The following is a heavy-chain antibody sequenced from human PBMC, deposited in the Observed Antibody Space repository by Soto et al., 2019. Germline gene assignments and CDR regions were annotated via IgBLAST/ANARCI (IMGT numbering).Heavy chain of an antibody. CDR2: IRSKANSYAT. D-gene: IGHD2-8*01. CDR1: GFTFSGSA. V-gene: IGHV3-73*01. Sequence: EVQLVESGRGLVQPGGSLKLSCAASGFTFSGSATHWVRQASGKGLEWVGRIRSKANSYATTYAASVKGRFTISRXXSKNTAYLQMNSLKTEDTAVYYCTTIYCTDGVCPPWGQGTLVTVSS. J-gene: IGHJ5*02. CDR3: TTIYCTDGVCPP.